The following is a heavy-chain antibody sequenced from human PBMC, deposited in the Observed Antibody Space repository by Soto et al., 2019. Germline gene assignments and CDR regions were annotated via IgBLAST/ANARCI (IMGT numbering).Heavy chain of an antibody. CDR2: IYSGGST. Sequence: EEQLVESGGDLVQPGGSLRLSCAASGFTVSNNYMSWVRQAPGKWLEWASLIYSGGSTYYADSVKGRFTISRDSSKNTLYLQMNSLRAEDTSMYYCAAYSHKGYWGQGTLVTVSS. D-gene: IGHD3-16*01. V-gene: IGHV3-66*01. CDR3: AAYSHKGY. CDR1: GFTVSNNY. J-gene: IGHJ4*02.